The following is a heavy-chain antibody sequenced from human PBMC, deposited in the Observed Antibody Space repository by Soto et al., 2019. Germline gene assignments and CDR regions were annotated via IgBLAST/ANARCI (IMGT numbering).Heavy chain of an antibody. CDR1: GFTFSSYG. CDR3: AKDAVVAAPP. D-gene: IGHD2-15*01. J-gene: IGHJ5*02. Sequence: QVQLVESGGGVVQPGRSLRLSCAASGFTFSSYGMHWVRQAPGKGLEWVAVISYDGSNKYYADSVKGRFTISRDNSKNTLYLQMNSLRAEDTAVYYCAKDAVVAAPPWGQGTLVNVSS. CDR2: ISYDGSNK. V-gene: IGHV3-30*18.